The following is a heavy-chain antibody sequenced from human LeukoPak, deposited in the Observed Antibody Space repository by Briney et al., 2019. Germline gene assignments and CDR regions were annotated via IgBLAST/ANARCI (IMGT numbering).Heavy chain of an antibody. V-gene: IGHV1-3*01. CDR3: ARGQYSSGWYGIDY. J-gene: IGHJ4*02. CDR2: INAGNGNT. CDR1: GYTFTSYA. D-gene: IGHD6-19*01. Sequence: APVKVSCKASGYTFTSYAMHWVRQAPGQRLEWMGWINAGNGNTKYSQKFQGRVIITRDTSASTAYMELSSLRSEVTAVYYCARGQYSSGWYGIDYWGQGTLVTVSS.